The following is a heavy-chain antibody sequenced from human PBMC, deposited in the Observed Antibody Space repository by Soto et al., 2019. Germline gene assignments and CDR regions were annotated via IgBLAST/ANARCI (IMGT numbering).Heavy chain of an antibody. J-gene: IGHJ4*02. Sequence: QVQLQESGPGLVKPSETLSLTCTVSGGSTSSGDYYWSWIRPPPGKGLEWIGYIYYSGITYYNPSLKNRLTISQDTSKNQFSLKLRSVTAADTAVYYCARQYGGYEYYFDYWGQGTLVTVSS. D-gene: IGHD5-12*01. CDR1: GGSTSSGDYY. CDR3: ARQYGGYEYYFDY. CDR2: IYYSGIT. V-gene: IGHV4-30-4*01.